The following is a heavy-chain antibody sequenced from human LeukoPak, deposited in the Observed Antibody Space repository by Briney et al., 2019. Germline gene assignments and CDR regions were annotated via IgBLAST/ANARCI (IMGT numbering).Heavy chain of an antibody. D-gene: IGHD2-2*01. CDR1: GGSISSGGYS. V-gene: IGHV4-30-2*01. CDR3: ARWGGPGGKKAELLFEGGGWFDP. J-gene: IGHJ5*02. Sequence: SETVSLTCAVSGGSISSGGYSWSWVRQPPGKGLEWIGYIYHSGSTYYNPSLKSRVTISVDRSKNQFSLKLSSVTAADTPVCYCARWGGPGGKKAELLFEGGGWFDPWGQGTLVTVSS. CDR2: IYHSGST.